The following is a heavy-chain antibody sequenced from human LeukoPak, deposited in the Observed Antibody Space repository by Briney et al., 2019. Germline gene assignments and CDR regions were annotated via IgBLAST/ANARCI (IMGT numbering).Heavy chain of an antibody. Sequence: GGSLRLSCTASGFSFGSHGMHWVRQTPGKGLDWVAVISYDGSNKYYADSVKGRFTISRDNSKNTLYLQMNSLRAEDTAVYYCARDFSSAMVTLPFDYWGQGTLVTVSS. CDR2: ISYDGSNK. D-gene: IGHD5-18*01. J-gene: IGHJ4*02. CDR3: ARDFSSAMVTLPFDY. V-gene: IGHV3-30*19. CDR1: GFSFGSHG.